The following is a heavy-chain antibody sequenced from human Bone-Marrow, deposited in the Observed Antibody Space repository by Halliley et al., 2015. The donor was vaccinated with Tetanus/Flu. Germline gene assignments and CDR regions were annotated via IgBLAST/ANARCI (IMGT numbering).Heavy chain of an antibody. J-gene: IGHJ4*02. Sequence: KGVGGGANIAKDGRETNCGASVRGRFTISRDNAKNAMYLQMNGVTVDDTALYFCMGGAGWLTDYWGQGVSVTVSS. D-gene: IGHD3-16*01. CDR2: IAKDGRET. V-gene: IGHV3-7*01. CDR3: MGGAGWLTDY.